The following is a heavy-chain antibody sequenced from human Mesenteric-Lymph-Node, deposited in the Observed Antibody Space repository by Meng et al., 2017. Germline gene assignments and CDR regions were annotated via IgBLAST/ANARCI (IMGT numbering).Heavy chain of an antibody. V-gene: IGHV3-21*04. D-gene: IGHD2-15*01. CDR3: AKDRGYRIMSSTPYAMDV. J-gene: IGHJ6*02. CDR2: ISSSSSYI. Sequence: GESLKISCVASGFTFSAYNMNWVRQAPGKGLEWVSSISSSSSYIYYADSVKGRFTISRDNSKNTLYLQMISLRADDTAVYYCAKDRGYRIMSSTPYAMDVWGQGTAVTVSS. CDR1: GFTFSAYN.